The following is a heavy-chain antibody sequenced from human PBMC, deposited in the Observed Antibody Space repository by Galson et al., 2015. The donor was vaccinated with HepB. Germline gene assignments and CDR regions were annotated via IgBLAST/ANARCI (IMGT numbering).Heavy chain of an antibody. CDR1: GGAFSSYS. V-gene: IGHV1-69*13. CDR2: FTPMFGSP. J-gene: IGHJ4*02. Sequence: SVKVSCKASGGAFSSYSISWVRQAPGQGLEWMGGFTPMFGSPKYAQKFLGRVTITADESTTTAYMELNSLTSEDTAVYYCAREVLGSGFDYWGRGTLVTVSP. CDR3: AREVLGSGFDY. D-gene: IGHD3-10*01.